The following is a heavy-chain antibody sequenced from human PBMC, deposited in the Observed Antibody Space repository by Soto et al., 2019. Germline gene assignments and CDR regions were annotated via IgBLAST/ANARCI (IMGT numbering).Heavy chain of an antibody. V-gene: IGHV2-5*02. J-gene: IGHJ6*02. Sequence: QITLKESGPTLVKPTQTLTLTCTFSGFSLSTSGVGVAWIRQPPGKALEWLALIYWDDDKRYRPSLESRLTITKDTSKTQVVLTMTTMDSVDTATYYCAYLPCSGGSCYWFSFSGMDVWGPGTTVTVSS. D-gene: IGHD2-15*01. CDR2: IYWDDDK. CDR1: GFSLSTSGVG. CDR3: AYLPCSGGSCYWFSFSGMDV.